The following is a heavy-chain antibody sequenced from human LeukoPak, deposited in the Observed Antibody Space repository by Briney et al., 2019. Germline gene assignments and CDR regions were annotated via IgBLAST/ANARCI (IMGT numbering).Heavy chain of an antibody. V-gene: IGHV1-2*06. D-gene: IGHD6-6*01. Sequence: GASVKVSCKASGYTFIDYYIHWVRQAPGQGLEWMGRINPNSGGTNYAQKFQGRVTMTRDTSISTAYMELSRLRSDDTAVYYCARDQSSSPRGGYYYYYYGMDVWGQGTTVTVSS. CDR1: GYTFIDYY. J-gene: IGHJ6*02. CDR3: ARDQSSSPRGGYYYYYYGMDV. CDR2: INPNSGGT.